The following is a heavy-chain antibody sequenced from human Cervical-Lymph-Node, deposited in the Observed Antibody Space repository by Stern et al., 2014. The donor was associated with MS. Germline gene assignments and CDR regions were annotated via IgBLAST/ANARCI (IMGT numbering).Heavy chain of an antibody. CDR1: GGSISSSAYY. CDR3: LGYCSSPNCYTGHSNYDY. J-gene: IGHJ4*02. V-gene: IGHV4-39*01. CDR2: ISYSGST. Sequence: QVQLQESGPGLVKPSETLSLTCTISGGSISSSAYYWGWIRQSPGKGLEWIGSISYSGSTYYNPSLERRVTISVDTSQNQFSLKLSSVTAADTAVYYCLGYCSSPNCYTGHSNYDYWGQGTLVTVSS. D-gene: IGHD2-2*02.